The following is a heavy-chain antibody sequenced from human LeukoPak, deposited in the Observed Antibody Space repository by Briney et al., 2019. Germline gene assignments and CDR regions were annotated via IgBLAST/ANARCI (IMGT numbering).Heavy chain of an antibody. CDR3: ARDVFDIVVVVAASRYYYGMDV. J-gene: IGHJ6*02. CDR1: GYTFTCYY. CDR2: INPNSGGT. Sequence: ASVQVSFKASGYTFTCYYMHWVRPAPGQGREWMGWINPNSGGTNYAQKFQGRVTMTRDTSISTAYMELSRLSSDNTAVYYCARDVFDIVVVVAASRYYYGMDVWGQGTTVTVSS. D-gene: IGHD2-15*01. V-gene: IGHV1-2*02.